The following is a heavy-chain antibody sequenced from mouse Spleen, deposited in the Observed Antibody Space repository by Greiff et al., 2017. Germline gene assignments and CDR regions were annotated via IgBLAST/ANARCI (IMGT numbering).Heavy chain of an antibody. Sequence: DVMLVESGGGLVKPGGSLKLSCAASGFTFSDSGMHWVRQAPEKGLEWVAYISSGSSAIYYADTVKGRFTISRDNAKNTLFLQMTSLRSEDTAMYYCAVLLRAYWGQGTLVTVSA. V-gene: IGHV5-17*01. J-gene: IGHJ3*01. CDR2: ISSGSSAI. CDR1: GFTFSDSG. CDR3: AVLLRAY. D-gene: IGHD1-1*01.